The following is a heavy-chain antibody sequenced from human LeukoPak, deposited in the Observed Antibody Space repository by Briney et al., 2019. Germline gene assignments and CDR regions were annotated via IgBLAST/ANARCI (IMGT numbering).Heavy chain of an antibody. D-gene: IGHD6-6*01. CDR1: GGTFSSYA. CDR2: IIPIFGTA. Sequence: SVKVSCKASGGTFSSYAISWVRQAPGQGLEWMGGIIPIFGTANYAQKFQGRVTITADESTSTAYIELSSLRSEDTAVYYCARVGSYTPCAFDIWGQGTMVTVSS. V-gene: IGHV1-69*01. J-gene: IGHJ3*02. CDR3: ARVGSYTPCAFDI.